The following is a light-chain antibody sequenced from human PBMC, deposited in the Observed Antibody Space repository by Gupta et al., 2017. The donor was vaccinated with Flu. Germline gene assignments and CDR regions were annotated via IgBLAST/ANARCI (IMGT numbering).Light chain of an antibody. V-gene: IGLV2-14*01. Sequence: QSALTQPASVSGSPGQSIPISCTGTISDVGAYNYVSWYQQHPGKAPKLMIYEVSDRPSGVSNRFSGSKAGNTASLTISGLEAEDEADYYCSSYTTSITWVFGGGTKLTVL. J-gene: IGLJ3*02. CDR1: ISDVGAYNY. CDR2: EVS. CDR3: SSYTTSITWV.